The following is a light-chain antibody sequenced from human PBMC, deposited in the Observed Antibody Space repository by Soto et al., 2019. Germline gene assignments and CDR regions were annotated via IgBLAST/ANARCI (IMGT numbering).Light chain of an antibody. J-gene: IGKJ5*01. Sequence: DIQMTQSPSTLSASVGDRVTITCRASEDINSRLAWYQQKPGNAPKLLIYAAFILQSGVPSRFSGYGSGTDFTLSISSLQPEDFETYYCQQADSFPITFGQGTRLEIK. CDR1: EDINSR. CDR2: AAF. V-gene: IGKV1-12*01. CDR3: QQADSFPIT.